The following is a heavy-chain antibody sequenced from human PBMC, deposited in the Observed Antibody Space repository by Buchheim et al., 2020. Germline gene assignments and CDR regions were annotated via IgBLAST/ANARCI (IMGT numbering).Heavy chain of an antibody. Sequence: EVQLVESGGGLVKPGGSLRLSCAASGFTFSSYSMNWVRQAPGKGLEWVSSISSSSSYIYYADSVKGRFTISSDNAKNSLYLQMNSLRAEDTAVYYCARAASHLTIFGVVIPDYWGQGTL. CDR1: GFTFSSYS. D-gene: IGHD3-3*01. CDR3: ARAASHLTIFGVVIPDY. CDR2: ISSSSSYI. J-gene: IGHJ4*02. V-gene: IGHV3-21*01.